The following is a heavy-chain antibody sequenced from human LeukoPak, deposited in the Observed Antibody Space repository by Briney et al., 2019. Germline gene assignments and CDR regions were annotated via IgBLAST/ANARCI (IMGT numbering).Heavy chain of an antibody. D-gene: IGHD1-7*01. Sequence: TSETLSLTCTVSGGSISSYYRSWIRQPPGKGLEWIGNIYYTGSTNYSPSLKSRVSLSVDTSKNQFSLRLNSVTAADTAVYYCAREGWDYNLDYWGQGTLVTVSS. J-gene: IGHJ4*02. V-gene: IGHV4-59*01. CDR2: IYYTGST. CDR1: GGSISSYY. CDR3: AREGWDYNLDY.